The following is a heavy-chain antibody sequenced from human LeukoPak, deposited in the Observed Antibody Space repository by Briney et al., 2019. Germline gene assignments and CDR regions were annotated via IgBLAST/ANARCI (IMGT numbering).Heavy chain of an antibody. J-gene: IGHJ4*02. Sequence: PGGSLRLSCAASGFTFSSYSMNWVRQAPGKGLEWVSSISSSSSYIYYGDSVKGRCTISRDNAKNSLYLQMNSLRAEDTAVYYCARDSGYGLAFDYWGQGTLVTVSS. D-gene: IGHD5-12*01. CDR3: ARDSGYGLAFDY. V-gene: IGHV3-21*01. CDR1: GFTFSSYS. CDR2: ISSSSSYI.